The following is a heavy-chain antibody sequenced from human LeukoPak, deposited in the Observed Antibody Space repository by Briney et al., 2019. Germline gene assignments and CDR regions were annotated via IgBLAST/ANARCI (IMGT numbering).Heavy chain of an antibody. Sequence: ASVKVSCKASGYTFTSYYMHWVRQAPGQGLEWMGIINPSGGSARYAQKFQGRVTMARDTSTSTVYMELSSLRSEDTAVYYCARTMSDYYYMDVWGKGTTVTVSS. D-gene: IGHD1-14*01. CDR3: ARTMSDYYYMDV. J-gene: IGHJ6*03. CDR2: INPSGGSA. V-gene: IGHV1-46*01. CDR1: GYTFTSYY.